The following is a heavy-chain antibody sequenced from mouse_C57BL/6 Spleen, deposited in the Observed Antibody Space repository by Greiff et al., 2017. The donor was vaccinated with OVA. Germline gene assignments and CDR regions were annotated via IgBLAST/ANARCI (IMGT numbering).Heavy chain of an antibody. CDR3: TSPIYDGYQAWFAY. D-gene: IGHD2-3*01. V-gene: IGHV1-15*01. CDR1: GYTFTDYE. J-gene: IGHJ3*01. CDR2: IDPETGGT. Sequence: QVQLQQSGAELVRPGASVTLSCKASGYTFTDYEMHWVKQTPVHGLEWIGAIDPETGGTAYNQKFKGKAILTADKSSSTAYMELRSLTSEDSAVYYCTSPIYDGYQAWFAYWGQGTLVTVSA.